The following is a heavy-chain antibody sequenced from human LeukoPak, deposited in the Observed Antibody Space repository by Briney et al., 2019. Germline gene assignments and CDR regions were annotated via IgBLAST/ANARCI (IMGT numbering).Heavy chain of an antibody. Sequence: SETLSLTCTVSGASISSYYWSWIRQPPGKGLEWIEYIYYSGSTNYNPSLKSRVTISVDTSKNQFSLKLSSVTAADTAVYYCARHGSYSYYDILTGSRMDVWGQGTTVTVSS. V-gene: IGHV4-59*08. CDR2: IYYSGST. D-gene: IGHD3-9*01. J-gene: IGHJ6*02. CDR3: ARHGSYSYYDILTGSRMDV. CDR1: GASISSYY.